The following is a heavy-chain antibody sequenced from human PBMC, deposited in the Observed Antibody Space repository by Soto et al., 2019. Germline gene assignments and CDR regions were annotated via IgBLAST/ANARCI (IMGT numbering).Heavy chain of an antibody. CDR1: GFTFSNYA. CDR3: ARKSHYGSGSYLSYFAY. Sequence: EVQLLESGGGLVQPGGSLRLSCAASGFTFSNYAMSWVRQAPGKGLEWVSAVGGSGASTYYADSVKGRFTISRDNSKNTLYLQRNSLRAEDMALYDCARKSHYGSGSYLSYFAYWGQGTLVTVSS. D-gene: IGHD3-10*01. CDR2: VGGSGAST. V-gene: IGHV3-23*01. J-gene: IGHJ4*02.